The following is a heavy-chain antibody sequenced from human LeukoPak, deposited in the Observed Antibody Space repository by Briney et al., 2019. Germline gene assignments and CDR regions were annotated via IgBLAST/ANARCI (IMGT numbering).Heavy chain of an antibody. CDR1: GFTFSSYS. D-gene: IGHD2-15*01. CDR2: ISSSGSTI. CDR3: ARVIYCSGGSCYRMRGALDI. J-gene: IGHJ3*02. Sequence: GGSLRLSCAASGFTFSSYSMNWVRQAPGEGLEWVSYISSSGSTIYYADSVKGRFTISRDNAKNSLYLQMNSLRAEDTAVYYCARVIYCSGGSCYRMRGALDIWAKGQWSPSLQ. V-gene: IGHV3-48*04.